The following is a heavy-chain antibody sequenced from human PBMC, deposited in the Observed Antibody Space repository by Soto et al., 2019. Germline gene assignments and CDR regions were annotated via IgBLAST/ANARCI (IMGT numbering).Heavy chain of an antibody. D-gene: IGHD6-13*01. Sequence: GGSLRLSCAASGFTFSSYAMHWVRQAPGKGLECVAVISYDGSNKYYADSVKGRFTISRDNSKNTLYLQMNSLRAEDTAVYYCARVEYSSSWFFYGMDVWGQGTTVTVYS. CDR2: ISYDGSNK. V-gene: IGHV3-30-3*01. CDR3: ARVEYSSSWFFYGMDV. J-gene: IGHJ6*02. CDR1: GFTFSSYA.